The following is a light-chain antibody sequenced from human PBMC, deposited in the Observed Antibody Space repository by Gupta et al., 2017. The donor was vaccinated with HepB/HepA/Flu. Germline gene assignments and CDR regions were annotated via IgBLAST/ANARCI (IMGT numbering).Light chain of an antibody. V-gene: IGLV3-25*03. CDR2: KDS. CDR3: QSTDSSGTHGV. J-gene: IGLJ2*01. Sequence: SYELTQPPSVSVSPGQTARITCSGDALPKQYAYWYQQKPGQAPVLVIYKDSERPSGIPERISGSSSGTTVTLTISGVQAEDEADYYCQSTDSSGTHGVFGGGTKLTVL. CDR1: ALPKQY.